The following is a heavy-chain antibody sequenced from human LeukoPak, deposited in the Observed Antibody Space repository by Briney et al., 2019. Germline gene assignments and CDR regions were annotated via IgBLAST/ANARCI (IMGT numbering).Heavy chain of an antibody. Sequence: SETLSLTCTVSGGSISSHYWSWIRQPPGKGLEWIGYIYYSRNANYNPSLKSRVTISVDTSKNQFSLKLSSVTAADTAVYYCARGPCSSTSCYTGAFDYWGQGTLVTVSS. V-gene: IGHV4-59*11. D-gene: IGHD2-2*02. CDR3: ARGPCSSTSCYTGAFDY. CDR1: GGSISSHY. CDR2: IYYSRNA. J-gene: IGHJ4*02.